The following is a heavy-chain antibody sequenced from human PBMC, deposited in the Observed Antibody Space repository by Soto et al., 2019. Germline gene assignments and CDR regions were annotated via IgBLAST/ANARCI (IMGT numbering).Heavy chain of an antibody. CDR2: IYYSGST. Sequence: SETLSLTCTVSGGSISSYYWCWSRQPPGKGLEWIGYIYYSGSTYYNPSLKSRVTISVDTSKNQFSLKLSSVTAADTAVYYCARKLTGEEWYFDYWGQGTLVTVSS. CDR1: GGSISSYY. D-gene: IGHD7-27*01. J-gene: IGHJ4*02. CDR3: ARKLTGEEWYFDY. V-gene: IGHV4-59*08.